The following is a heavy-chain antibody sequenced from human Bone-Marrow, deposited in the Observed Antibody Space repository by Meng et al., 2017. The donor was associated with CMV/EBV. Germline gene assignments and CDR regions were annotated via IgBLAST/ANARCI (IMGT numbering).Heavy chain of an antibody. CDR3: ARGAYDFWSGYNWFDP. Sequence: VQLQESGPGLVKPSQTLSLTCTGSVGSISSGDYYWSWIRQPPGKGLELIGYIYYSGSTYYNPSLKSRVTISVNTSKNQFSLKLSSVTAADTAVYYCARGAYDFWSGYNWFDPWGQGTLVTVSS. CDR1: VGSISSGDYY. J-gene: IGHJ5*02. CDR2: IYYSGST. V-gene: IGHV4-30-4*08. D-gene: IGHD3-3*01.